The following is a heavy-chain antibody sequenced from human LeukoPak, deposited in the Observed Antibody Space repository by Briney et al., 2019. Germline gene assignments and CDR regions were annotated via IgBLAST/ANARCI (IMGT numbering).Heavy chain of an antibody. CDR1: GGSFSGYY. Sequence: SETQSLTCAVYGGSFSGYYWSWIRQPPGKGLEWIGEINHSGSTNYNPSLKSRVTISVDTSKNQFSLKLSSVTAADTAVYYCARADSSSWRLWGQGTLVTVSS. V-gene: IGHV4-34*01. J-gene: IGHJ4*02. CDR2: INHSGST. CDR3: ARADSSSWRL. D-gene: IGHD6-13*01.